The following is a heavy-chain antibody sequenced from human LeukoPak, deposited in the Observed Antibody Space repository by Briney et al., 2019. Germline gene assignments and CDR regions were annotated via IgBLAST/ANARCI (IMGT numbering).Heavy chain of an antibody. CDR2: IYSDNT. Sequence: GGSLRLSCTVSGFTVSSNSMSWVRQAPGEGLEWVSFIYSDNTHYSDSVKGRFTISRDNSKNTLYLQMNSLRAEDTAVYYCARRAGAYSHPYDYWGQGTLVTVSS. CDR3: ARRAGAYSHPYDY. D-gene: IGHD4/OR15-4a*01. CDR1: GFTVSSNS. V-gene: IGHV3-53*01. J-gene: IGHJ4*02.